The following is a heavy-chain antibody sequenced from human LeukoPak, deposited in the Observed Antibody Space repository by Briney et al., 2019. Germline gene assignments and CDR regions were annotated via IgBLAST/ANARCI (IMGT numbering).Heavy chain of an antibody. Sequence: GGSLRLSCAAPGFTFSSYWMNWVRQAPGKGLEWVANIKGGGNEKNYVDSVKGRFSISRDNAKNSLYLQMDSLRAEDTAVYYCAKEGAYPIITYDSWGQGALVTVSS. CDR2: IKGGGNEK. CDR1: GFTFSSYW. J-gene: IGHJ5*01. CDR3: AKEGAYPIITYDS. D-gene: IGHD3-10*01. V-gene: IGHV3-7*01.